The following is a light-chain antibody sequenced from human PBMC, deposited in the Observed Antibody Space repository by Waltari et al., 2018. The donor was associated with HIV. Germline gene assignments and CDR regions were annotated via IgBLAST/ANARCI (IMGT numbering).Light chain of an antibody. J-gene: IGLJ2*01. CDR3: QVWDGRGDPVI. CDR2: DDR. Sequence: SYVLTPPPSVSVAPGQTARNTCGGNNIAATKSVHWDRANPGQAPVVVIYDDRDRPSGFPDRFSGSSSGDTATLTISRAEAGDEADYYCQVWDGRGDPVIFGGGTKLAVV. CDR1: NIAATKS. V-gene: IGLV3-21*02.